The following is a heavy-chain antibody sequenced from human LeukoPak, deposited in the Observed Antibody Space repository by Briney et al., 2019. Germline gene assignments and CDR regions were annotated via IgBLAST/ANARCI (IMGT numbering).Heavy chain of an antibody. V-gene: IGHV3-30*18. CDR3: AKIEVRDDYNLDY. J-gene: IGHJ4*02. D-gene: IGHD5-24*01. CDR1: GFTFSSYG. CDR2: MAYDGSNK. Sequence: GGSLRLSCAASGFTFSSYGMHWVRQAPGKGLEWVAVMAYDGSNKYYVDSVKGRFTISRDNSKNTLYLQMNSLRAEDTAVYYCAKIEVRDDYNLDYWGQGTLVTVSS.